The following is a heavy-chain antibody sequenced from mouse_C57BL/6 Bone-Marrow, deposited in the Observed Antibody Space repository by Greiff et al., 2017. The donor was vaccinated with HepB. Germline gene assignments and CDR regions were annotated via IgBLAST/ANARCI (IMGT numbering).Heavy chain of an antibody. CDR3: ARHGGLRRPFAY. CDR1: GFTFSSYG. Sequence: EVMLVESGGDLVKPGGSLKLSCAASGFTFSSYGMSWVRQTPDKRLEWVATISSGGSYTYYPDSVKGPFTISRDNAKNTLYLQMSSLKSEDTAMYYCARHGGLRRPFAYWGQGTLVTVSA. D-gene: IGHD2-4*01. J-gene: IGHJ3*01. V-gene: IGHV5-6*01. CDR2: ISSGGSYT.